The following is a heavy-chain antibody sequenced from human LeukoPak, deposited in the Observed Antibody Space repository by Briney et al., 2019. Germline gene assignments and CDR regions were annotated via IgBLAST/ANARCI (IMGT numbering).Heavy chain of an antibody. D-gene: IGHD1-26*01. Sequence: SVKVSCKASGGTFSSYAISWVRQAPGQGLEWMGRIIPILGIANYAQKFQGRVTITADKSTSTAYMELSSLRSEDTAVYYCASNSGSYPMGAFDIWGQGTMVTVSS. CDR1: GGTFSSYA. J-gene: IGHJ3*02. V-gene: IGHV1-69*04. CDR3: ASNSGSYPMGAFDI. CDR2: IIPILGIA.